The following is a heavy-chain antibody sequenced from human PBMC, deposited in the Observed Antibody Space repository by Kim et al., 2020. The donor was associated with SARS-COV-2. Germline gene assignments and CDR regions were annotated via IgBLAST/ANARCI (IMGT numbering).Heavy chain of an antibody. J-gene: IGHJ4*02. CDR2: IYYSGST. V-gene: IGHV4-39*01. D-gene: IGHD5-18*01. CDR3: ARQYSYGHGIDY. Sequence: SETLSLTCTVSGGSISSSSYYWGWIRQPPGKGLEWIGSIYYSGSTYYNPSLKSRVTISVDTSKNQFSLKLSSVTAADTAVYYCARQYSYGHGIDYWGQGTLVTVSS. CDR1: GGSISSSSYY.